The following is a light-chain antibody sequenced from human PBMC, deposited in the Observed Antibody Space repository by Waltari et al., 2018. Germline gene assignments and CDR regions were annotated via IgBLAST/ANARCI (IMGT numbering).Light chain of an antibody. Sequence: QTVVTQEPSLSVSPGGTVTLTCALSSGSISATSYATWYQQTPGQAPLTVGYKANTRSSGSPDRVSGSILENKAALTITGAQADDECDYYCALYMGGGIWVFGGGTKLTVL. CDR1: SGSISATSY. V-gene: IGLV8-61*01. CDR3: ALYMGGGIWV. J-gene: IGLJ3*02. CDR2: KAN.